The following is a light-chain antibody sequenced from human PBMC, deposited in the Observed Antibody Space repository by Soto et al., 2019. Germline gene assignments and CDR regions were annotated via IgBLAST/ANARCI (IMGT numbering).Light chain of an antibody. CDR1: QSLDNY. V-gene: IGKV3-11*01. CDR2: DAS. J-gene: IGKJ4*01. Sequence: EIVLTQSPATLSLSPGERATLSCRASQSLDNYLAWYQHKTGQPPRLLIYDASTMATDIPARFSGSGSGTDFTLTISGLEPGDFAVYYCQQRGRWPSFGGGTKVEIK. CDR3: QQRGRWPS.